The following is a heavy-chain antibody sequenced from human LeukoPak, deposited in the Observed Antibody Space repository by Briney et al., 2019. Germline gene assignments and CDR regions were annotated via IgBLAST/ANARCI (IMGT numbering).Heavy chain of an antibody. CDR3: AKGPLFGMITFGGVIDY. J-gene: IGHJ4*02. CDR2: ISYDGSNK. V-gene: IGHV3-30*18. D-gene: IGHD3-16*02. CDR1: GFTFSSYG. Sequence: PGGALRLSCAASGFTFSSYGMYWVRQAPGKGLEWVAVISYDGSNKYYADLVKGRFTTSRDHSKHPLYLQMNSLRAEDTAVYYCAKGPLFGMITFGGVIDYWGQGTLVTVPS.